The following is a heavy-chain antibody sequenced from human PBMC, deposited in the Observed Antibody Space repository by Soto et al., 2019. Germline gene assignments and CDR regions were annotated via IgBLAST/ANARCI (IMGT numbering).Heavy chain of an antibody. CDR3: ARASRTTVTSYWYFDL. V-gene: IGHV1-3*01. D-gene: IGHD4-17*01. Sequence: ASVKVSCKASGYTFTSYAMHWVRQAPGQRLEWMGWINAGNGNTKYSQKFQGRVTITRDTSASTAYMELSSLRSEDTAVYYCARASRTTVTSYWYFDLWGRGTLVTVSS. J-gene: IGHJ2*01. CDR2: INAGNGNT. CDR1: GYTFTSYA.